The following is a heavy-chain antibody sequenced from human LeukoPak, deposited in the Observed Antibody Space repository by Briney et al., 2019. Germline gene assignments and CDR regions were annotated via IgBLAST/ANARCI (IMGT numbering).Heavy chain of an antibody. D-gene: IGHD3-9*01. V-gene: IGHV1-69*13. CDR3: AREYYDILTGYNYYFDY. Sequence: SVKVSCKASGGTFSSYAISWVRQAPGQGLEWMGGIIPIFGTANYAQKFQGRVTITADESTSTAYMELSSLRSEDTAVYYCAREYYDILTGYNYYFDYWGQGTLVTVSS. CDR1: GGTFSSYA. CDR2: IIPIFGTA. J-gene: IGHJ4*02.